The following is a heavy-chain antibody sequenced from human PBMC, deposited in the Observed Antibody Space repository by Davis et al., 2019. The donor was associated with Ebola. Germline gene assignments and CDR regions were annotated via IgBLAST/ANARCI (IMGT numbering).Heavy chain of an antibody. D-gene: IGHD1-26*01. CDR1: GGSFSGYY. J-gene: IGHJ4*02. CDR2: INHSGST. Sequence: MPSETLSLTCAVYGGSFSGYYWSWIRQPPGKGLEWIGEINHSGSTTYNPSLKSRVTISVDTSKNQFSLKLSSVTAADTAVYYCARHGEVKVGARWVRAYYFDYWGQGTLVTVSS. V-gene: IGHV4-34*01. CDR3: ARHGEVKVGARWVRAYYFDY.